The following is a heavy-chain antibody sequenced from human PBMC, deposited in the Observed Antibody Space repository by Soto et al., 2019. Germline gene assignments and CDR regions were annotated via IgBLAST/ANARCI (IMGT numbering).Heavy chain of an antibody. V-gene: IGHV3-74*01. CDR3: ARGDRGAFDL. D-gene: IGHD1-26*01. CDR1: GFTFSYYW. Sequence: EVQLVESGGGLVQPGESLRLSCAASGFTFSYYWMHWVRQAPGKGLVWVSRIHSDRSSTTYADSVKGRFTISRDNARNTVYLQMNSLRVEDTAVYYCARGDRGAFDLWGQGTVVTVSS. J-gene: IGHJ3*01. CDR2: IHSDRSST.